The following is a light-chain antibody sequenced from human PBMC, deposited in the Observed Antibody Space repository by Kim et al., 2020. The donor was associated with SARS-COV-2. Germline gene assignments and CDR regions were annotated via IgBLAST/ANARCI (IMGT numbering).Light chain of an antibody. CDR2: AAS. Sequence: VSPGERATLSCTASQSVSANLAWYQQKPGQAPRLRIAAASTRATGIPVRFSGGGSGTDFTLTISSLQSEDFAVYYCQQYDKWPRTFGQGTKVDIK. J-gene: IGKJ1*01. V-gene: IGKV3-15*01. CDR3: QQYDKWPRT. CDR1: QSVSAN.